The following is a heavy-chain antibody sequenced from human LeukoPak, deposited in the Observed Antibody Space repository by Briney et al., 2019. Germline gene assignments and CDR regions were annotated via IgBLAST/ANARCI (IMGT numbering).Heavy chain of an antibody. CDR3: ARDHLRYFDLSLGPAGFDP. CDR1: GLTLSSYG. J-gene: IGHJ5*02. Sequence: GRSLRLSCAASGLTLSSYGMHWVRKAPGKGLEWVAVIWYDGSNKYYADSVKGRFTISRDNSKNTLYLQMNSLRAEDTAVYYCARDHLRYFDLSLGPAGFDPWGQGTLVTVSS. CDR2: IWYDGSNK. D-gene: IGHD3-9*01. V-gene: IGHV3-33*01.